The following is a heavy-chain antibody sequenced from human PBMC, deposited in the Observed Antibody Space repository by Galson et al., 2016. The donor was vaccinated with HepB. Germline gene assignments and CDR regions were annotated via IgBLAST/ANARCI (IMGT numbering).Heavy chain of an antibody. J-gene: IGHJ4*01. D-gene: IGHD2-2*01. CDR3: ARSSSCSTINCFLPFDS. CDR1: GFTFSSHA. V-gene: IGHV3-30-3*01. CDR2: VSDDGTHT. Sequence: AASGFTFSSHAMHWVRQAPGKGLEWVAIVSDDGTHTDYADSVKGRFTISRDNSKNTLYLQMNSLRAEDTSMYYCARSSSCSTINCFLPFDSWGLGTLVTVSS.